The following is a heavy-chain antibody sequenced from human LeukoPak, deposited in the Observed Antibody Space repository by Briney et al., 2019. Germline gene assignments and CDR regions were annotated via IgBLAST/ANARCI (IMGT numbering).Heavy chain of an antibody. Sequence: SGPTRVKPTQTLTLTCPFSGFSLITNGEGVVWIRHPPEHPLEGLALIFGSDAMLYSPSLKSRLIIPKGTLSNQVVLTMTHMDPVDTATYYCARLFLNCGPPYHFDSWGQGTLVTVSS. CDR3: ARLFLNCGPPYHFDS. CDR2: IFGSDAM. V-gene: IGHV2-5*01. D-gene: IGHD2-21*01. J-gene: IGHJ4*02. CDR1: GFSLITNGEG.